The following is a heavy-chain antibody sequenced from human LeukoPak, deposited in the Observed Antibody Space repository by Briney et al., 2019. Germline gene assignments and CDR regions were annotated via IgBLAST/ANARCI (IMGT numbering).Heavy chain of an antibody. V-gene: IGHV3-53*01. D-gene: IGHD3-3*01. CDR2: IYSGTI. CDR1: GFTVSSNS. CDR3: ARGPPAFGVVIMTFDY. Sequence: GGSLRLSCTVSGFTVSSNSMSWVRQAPGKGLEWVSFIYSGTIHYSDSVKGRFTISRDNSKNTLYLQMNSLRAEDTAVYYCARGPPAFGVVIMTFDYWGQETLVTVSS. J-gene: IGHJ4*02.